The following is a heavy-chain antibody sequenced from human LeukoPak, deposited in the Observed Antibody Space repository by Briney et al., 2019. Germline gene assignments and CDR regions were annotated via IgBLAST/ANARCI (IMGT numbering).Heavy chain of an antibody. V-gene: IGHV1-3*01. CDR1: GYTFTSYA. D-gene: IGHD6-19*01. CDR2: INAGNGNT. Sequence: ASVTVSCKASGYTFTSYAMHWVRQAPGQRLEWMGWINAGNGNTKYSQKFQGRVTITRDTSASTAYMELSSLRSEDTAVYYCARGGASSGWYNYYYGMDVWGQGTTVTVSS. J-gene: IGHJ6*02. CDR3: ARGGASSGWYNYYYGMDV.